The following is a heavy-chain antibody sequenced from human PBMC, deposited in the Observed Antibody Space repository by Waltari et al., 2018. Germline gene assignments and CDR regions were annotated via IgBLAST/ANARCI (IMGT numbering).Heavy chain of an antibody. V-gene: IGHV4-38-2*01. CDR3: ARSQQLVIYYFDY. CDR2: IYHSGST. CDR1: GYSISSGYY. D-gene: IGHD6-6*01. Sequence: QVQLQESGPGLVKPSETLSLTCAVSGYSISSGYYWGWIRQPPGKGLEWIGSIYHSGSTYYNPSLKSRVTISVDTSKNQFSLKLSSVTAADTAVYYWARSQQLVIYYFDYWGQGTLVTVSS. J-gene: IGHJ4*02.